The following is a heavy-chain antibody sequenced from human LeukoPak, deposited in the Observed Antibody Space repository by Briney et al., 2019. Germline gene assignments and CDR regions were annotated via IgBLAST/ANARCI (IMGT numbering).Heavy chain of an antibody. CDR2: ISQDVSKK. CDR3: AREADAFDI. Sequence: GGSLRLSCAASGFSFNTYVMHWVRQAPGKGLEWVAGISQDVSKKYYADSVKGRFTISRDNSENTVYLQLNSLRLGDTAVYFCAREADAFDIWGQGIMVTVSS. J-gene: IGHJ3*02. V-gene: IGHV3-30*04. CDR1: GFSFNTYV.